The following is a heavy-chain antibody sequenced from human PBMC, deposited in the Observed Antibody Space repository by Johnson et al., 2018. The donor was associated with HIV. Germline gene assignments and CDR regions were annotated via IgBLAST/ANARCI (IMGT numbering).Heavy chain of an antibody. Sequence: QVQLVESGGGVVQPGRSLRLSCAASGFTFSSYAMHWVRQAPGKGLEWVAVMSYDGSDKYYADSVKGRFTISRDSSEKTLYLQMNSLRPEDTAVYYCARVPPWAVGATGWLDA. CDR1: GFTFSSYA. CDR2: MSYDGSDK. V-gene: IGHV3-30*04. J-gene: IGHJ3*01. CDR3: ARVPPWAVGATGWLDA. D-gene: IGHD1-26*01.